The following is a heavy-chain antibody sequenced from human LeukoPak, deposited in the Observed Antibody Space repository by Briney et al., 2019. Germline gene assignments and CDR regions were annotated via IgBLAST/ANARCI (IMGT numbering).Heavy chain of an antibody. CDR3: AKERTSEGYFDY. J-gene: IGHJ4*02. Sequence: GGSLRLSCAASGFTFSSYWMHWVRQPPGKGLVWVSRMNSDGSSTNYADSVKGRFTISRDNSKNTLYLQMNSLRAEDTAVYYCAKERTSEGYFDYWGQGTLVTVSS. V-gene: IGHV3-74*01. D-gene: IGHD1-1*01. CDR1: GFTFSSYW. CDR2: MNSDGSST.